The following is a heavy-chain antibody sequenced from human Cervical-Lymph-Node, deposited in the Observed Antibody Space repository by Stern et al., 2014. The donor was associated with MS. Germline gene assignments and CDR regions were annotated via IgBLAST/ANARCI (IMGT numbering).Heavy chain of an antibody. V-gene: IGHV1-69*01. J-gene: IGHJ6*02. CDR1: GGTFSNSA. CDR3: ATSAGFYSAMDV. CDR2: ISPIFGTA. D-gene: IGHD2-21*01. Sequence: VQLEESGAEVEKPGSSVKVSCRTSGGTFSNSAFSWIRQAPGPGLEWMGAISPIFGTATYAQRFQGRVAISAHESTNTAYMELSSLRSEDTAVYYCATSAGFYSAMDVWGPGTTVAVSS.